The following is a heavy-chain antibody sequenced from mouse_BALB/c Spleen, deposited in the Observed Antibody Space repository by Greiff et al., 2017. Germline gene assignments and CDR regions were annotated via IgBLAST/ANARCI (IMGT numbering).Heavy chain of an antibody. CDR1: GFTFTDYY. Sequence: EVQGVESGGGLVQPGGSLRLSCATSGFTFTDYYMSWVRQPPGKALEWLGFIRNKANGYTTEYSASVKGRFTISRDNSQSILYLQMNTLRAEDSATYYCARDERYAMDYWGQGTSVTVSS. CDR3: ARDERYAMDY. V-gene: IGHV7-3*02. J-gene: IGHJ4*01. CDR2: IRNKANGYTT.